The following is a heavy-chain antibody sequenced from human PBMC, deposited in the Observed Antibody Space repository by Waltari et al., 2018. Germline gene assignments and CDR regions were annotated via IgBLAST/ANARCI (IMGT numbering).Heavy chain of an antibody. V-gene: IGHV4-39*01. CDR2: IYYSGST. D-gene: IGHD2-2*02. CDR1: GGSISSSSYY. J-gene: IGHJ4*02. CDR3: ARHIYCSSTSCYSFDY. Sequence: QLQLQESGPGLVKPSETLSLTCTVSGGSISSSSYYWGWIRQPPGKGLGWIGSIYYSGSTYYNPSLKSRVSISVDTSKNQFSLRLSSVTAADTAVYYCARHIYCSSTSCYSFDYWGQGTLVTVSS.